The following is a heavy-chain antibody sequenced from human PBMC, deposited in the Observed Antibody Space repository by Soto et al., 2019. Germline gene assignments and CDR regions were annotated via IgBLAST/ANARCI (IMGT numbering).Heavy chain of an antibody. V-gene: IGHV1-8*01. CDR3: AREITGKFPN. CDR2: MNPNTGNT. D-gene: IGHD1-20*01. CDR1: GYTFTSYD. Sequence: QVQLVQSGAEVKKPGASVKVSCKASGYTFTSYDINWVRQATGQGLEWMGWMNPNTGNTGYAQKFQGRVTLTRNTSRSTAYVGLSSLRSEDTAVYYCAREITGKFPNWGQGTLVTVSS. J-gene: IGHJ4*02.